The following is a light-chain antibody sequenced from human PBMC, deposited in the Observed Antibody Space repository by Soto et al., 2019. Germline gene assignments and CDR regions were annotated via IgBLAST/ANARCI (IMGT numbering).Light chain of an antibody. J-gene: IGLJ3*02. CDR1: TSNVGTYKF. Sequence: QSVLTQPASVSGSPGQSITISCTGTTSNVGTYKFVSWYQYHPGKAPKLIIYEGSKRPSGVSSRFSGSKSGNTASLTISGLQADDDGDYYCSSYAGGSSMVFGGGTQLTVL. CDR2: EGS. V-gene: IGLV2-23*01. CDR3: SSYAGGSSMV.